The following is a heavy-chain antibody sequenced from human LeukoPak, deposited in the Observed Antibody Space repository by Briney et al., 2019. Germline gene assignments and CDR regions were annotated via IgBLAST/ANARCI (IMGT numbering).Heavy chain of an antibody. J-gene: IGHJ6*02. CDR1: GRSFSGYY. CDR3: ARVHPSYYDFWSGSNYYYGMDV. CDR2: INHSGST. D-gene: IGHD3-3*01. V-gene: IGHV4-34*01. Sequence: SETLSLTCAVYGRSFSGYYWSWIRQPPGKGLEWSGEINHSGSTNYNPSLKSRVTISVDTSKNQFSLKLSSVTAADTAVYYCARVHPSYYDFWSGSNYYYGMDVWGQGTTVTVSS.